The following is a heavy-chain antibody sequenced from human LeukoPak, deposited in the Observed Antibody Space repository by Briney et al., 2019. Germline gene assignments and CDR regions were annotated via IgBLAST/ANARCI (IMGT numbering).Heavy chain of an antibody. CDR1: GGSISTNSYY. V-gene: IGHV4-61*02. CDR2: IYTSGST. D-gene: IGHD3-10*01. J-gene: IGHJ3*02. CDR3: AREVAGLLWFGELLGAFDI. Sequence: SETLSLTCTVSGGSISTNSYYWSWIRQPAGKGLEWIGRIYTSGSTNYNPSLKSRVTMSVDTSKNQFSLKLSSVTAADTAVYYCAREVAGLLWFGELLGAFDIWGQGTMVTVSS.